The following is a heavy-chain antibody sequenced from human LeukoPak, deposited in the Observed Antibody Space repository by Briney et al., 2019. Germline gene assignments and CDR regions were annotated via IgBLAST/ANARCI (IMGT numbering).Heavy chain of an antibody. D-gene: IGHD3-22*01. J-gene: IGHJ1*01. CDR1: GGSISSRDYY. Sequence: TPSETLSLTCTVSGGSISSRDYYWGWIRQPPGKGLEWCGNIYYSGSTYYNPSLKSRVTISVDTSKNQFSLKLSSVTAADTAVYYCARVGVSSGQIEYFQHWGQGTLVTVSS. CDR2: IYYSGST. CDR3: ARVGVSSGQIEYFQH. V-gene: IGHV4-39*07.